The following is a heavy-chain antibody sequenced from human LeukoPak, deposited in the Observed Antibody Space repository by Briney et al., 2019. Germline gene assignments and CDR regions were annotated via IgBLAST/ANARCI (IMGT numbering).Heavy chain of an antibody. CDR2: ISYSGIA. V-gene: IGHV4-39*01. D-gene: IGHD3-10*01. CDR1: GDSISSSGYY. Sequence: PSETLSLTCTVSGDSISSSGYYWGWISQPPGKGLEWITSISYSGIAYYNPSLKSRVTISVDTSKNQFSLKLTSVSVADTAVYYCARLQSWFRGIDYWGQGTLVTVSS. J-gene: IGHJ4*02. CDR3: ARLQSWFRGIDY.